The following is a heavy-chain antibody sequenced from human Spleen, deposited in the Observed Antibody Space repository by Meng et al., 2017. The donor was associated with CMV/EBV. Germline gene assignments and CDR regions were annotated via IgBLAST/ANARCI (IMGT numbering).Heavy chain of an antibody. D-gene: IGHD6-13*01. J-gene: IGHJ6*02. CDR1: GYY. V-gene: IGHV1-2*02. Sequence: ASVKVSCKTSGYYIHWVRQAPGQGLEWMGWINPTSGGTNYAQKFQGRVTMTRDTSINTVYMELSRLRSDDTALYYCARGDQDPCTSSSSNSCYSAYHYYYGMDVWGQGTAVTVSS. CDR2: INPTSGGT. CDR3: ARGDQDPCTSSSSNSCYSAYHYYYGMDV.